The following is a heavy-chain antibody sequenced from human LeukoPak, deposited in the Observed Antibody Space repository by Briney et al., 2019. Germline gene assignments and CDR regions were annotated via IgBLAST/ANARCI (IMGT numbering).Heavy chain of an antibody. CDR3: IRDKPWQQSIFDY. Sequence: PGGSLRLSCAASGFTFDIYSMHWVRQAPGKGLEWVAVISYDGTEKYYTDSVKGRFNISRDNSKNRVYLQMDSLRLEDTAVYFCIRDKPWQQSIFDYWGQGTLVTVSS. CDR2: ISYDGTEK. J-gene: IGHJ4*02. V-gene: IGHV3-30-3*01. CDR1: GFTFDIYS. D-gene: IGHD6-13*01.